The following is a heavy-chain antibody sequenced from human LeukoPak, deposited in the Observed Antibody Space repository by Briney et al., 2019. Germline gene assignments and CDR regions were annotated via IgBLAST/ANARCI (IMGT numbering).Heavy chain of an antibody. CDR3: ARGPPLSTVAPRRGWFDP. J-gene: IGHJ5*02. CDR1: GFDSSLSS. Sequence: GGSLRLSCVASGFDSSLSSMNYFRQAPGKGLEWVSYIRASSSLISYADSVRGRFTISRDNAKNSLYLQMNSLRAEDTAVYYCARGPPLSTVAPRRGWFDPWGQGTLVTVSS. CDR2: IRASSSLI. V-gene: IGHV3-48*04. D-gene: IGHD6-6*01.